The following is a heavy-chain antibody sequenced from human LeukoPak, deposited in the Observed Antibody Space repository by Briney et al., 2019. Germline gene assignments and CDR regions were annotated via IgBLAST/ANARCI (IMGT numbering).Heavy chain of an antibody. D-gene: IGHD3-10*01. J-gene: IGHJ6*04. Sequence: KASETLSLTCVVYGGSFSGYYWSWIRQPPGKGLEWIGEINHSGSTNYNPSLKSRVTISVDTSKNQFSLKLSSVTAADTAVYYCARGVLWFGELPAPRMDVWGKGTTVTVSS. V-gene: IGHV4-34*01. CDR2: INHSGST. CDR3: ARGVLWFGELPAPRMDV. CDR1: GGSFSGYY.